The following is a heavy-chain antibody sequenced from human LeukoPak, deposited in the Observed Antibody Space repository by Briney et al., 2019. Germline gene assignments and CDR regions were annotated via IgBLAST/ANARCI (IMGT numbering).Heavy chain of an antibody. CDR2: ISGSGGST. D-gene: IGHD3-10*01. Sequence: PGGSLRLSCAASGFTFSSYAMSWVRQAPGKGLEWVSAISGSGGSTYYADSVKGRFTISRDNSKNTLYLEMNSLRAEDTAVYYCAKDPPNYYGSGSYYGGNWFDPWGQGTLVTVSS. J-gene: IGHJ5*02. V-gene: IGHV3-23*01. CDR1: GFTFSSYA. CDR3: AKDPPNYYGSGSYYGGNWFDP.